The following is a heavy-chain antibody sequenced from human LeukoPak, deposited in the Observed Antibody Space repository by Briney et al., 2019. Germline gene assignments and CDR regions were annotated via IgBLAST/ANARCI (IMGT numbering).Heavy chain of an antibody. V-gene: IGHV3-9*01. Sequence: GGSLRLSCAASGFTFDDYGMHWVRQAPGKGLEWVSGISWNSGSVAYAESVEGRFTISRDNAKNSLYLQMNSLRPEDTALYYCAREQLPYGDYAGYFDLWGRGTLVTVSS. CDR1: GFTFDDYG. CDR2: ISWNSGSV. J-gene: IGHJ2*01. CDR3: AREQLPYGDYAGYFDL. D-gene: IGHD4-17*01.